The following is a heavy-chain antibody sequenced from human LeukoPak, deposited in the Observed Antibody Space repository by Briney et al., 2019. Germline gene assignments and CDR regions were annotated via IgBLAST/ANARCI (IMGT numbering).Heavy chain of an antibody. CDR1: GGSISHYY. Sequence: PSETLSLTCTVSGGSISHYYWSWIRQPPGKGLEWIGYIYYSGSTNYNPSLKSRVTIPVETSKNQFSLKLNSVTAADTAVYYCAREDPRTKVPEGMYVWGKGTTVTVSS. CDR2: IYYSGST. D-gene: IGHD4/OR15-4a*01. CDR3: AREDPRTKVPEGMYV. V-gene: IGHV4-59*01. J-gene: IGHJ6*04.